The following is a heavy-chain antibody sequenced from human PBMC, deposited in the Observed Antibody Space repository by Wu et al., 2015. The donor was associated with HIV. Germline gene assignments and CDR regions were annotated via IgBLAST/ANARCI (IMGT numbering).Heavy chain of an antibody. V-gene: IGHV1-69*05. J-gene: IGHJ4*02. CDR1: GDTFNICA. Sequence: QVQLVQSGAEVKKPGSSVKVSCKASGDTFNICAFSWVRQAPGQGLEWMGAIIPVFGTTSYAQKFQGRVTITTDESTNTVYMELSSLKSDDTAVFYCARDSGESPSYQYNFKYWGQGTLISVSS. CDR2: IIPVFGTT. CDR3: ARDSGESPSYQYNFKY. D-gene: IGHD3-10*01.